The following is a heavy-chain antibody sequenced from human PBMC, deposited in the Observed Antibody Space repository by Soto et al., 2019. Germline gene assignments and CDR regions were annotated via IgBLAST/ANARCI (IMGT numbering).Heavy chain of an antibody. CDR3: ASQKLDVPAFFNY. Sequence: SETLSLTCTVSGGSISSSSYYWGWIRQPPGKGLKWIGSIYNSGNIYYNRSLKSRVTISVDTAKTQFSLKLSSVTASDSAVFYCASQKLDVPAFFNYWGQGFKVTASS. J-gene: IGHJ4*02. D-gene: IGHD1-7*01. CDR2: IYNSGNI. V-gene: IGHV4-39*01. CDR1: GGSISSSSYY.